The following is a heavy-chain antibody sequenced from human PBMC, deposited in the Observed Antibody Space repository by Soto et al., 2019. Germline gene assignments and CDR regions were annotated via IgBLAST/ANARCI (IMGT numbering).Heavy chain of an antibody. CDR1: GCSISSYY. Sequence: PSETLSLTCTVSGCSISSYYLSWIRQPPGKGLEWIGYIYYSGSTNYNPSLKSRVTISVDTSKNPFSLKLSSVTAADTAVYYCAGLYSNYALDYWGQGTLVTVSS. CDR3: AGLYSNYALDY. D-gene: IGHD4-4*01. CDR2: IYYSGST. V-gene: IGHV4-59*08. J-gene: IGHJ4*02.